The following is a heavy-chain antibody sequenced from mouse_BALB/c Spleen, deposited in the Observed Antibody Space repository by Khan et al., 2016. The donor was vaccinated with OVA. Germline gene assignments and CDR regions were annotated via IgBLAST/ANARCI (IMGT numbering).Heavy chain of an antibody. CDR1: GYSITSDYA. Sequence: EVQLQESGPGLVKPSQSLSLTCTVTGYSITSDYAWNWIRQFPGNKLEWMGYISYSGSTNYNPALKSRISNNRDTSKNQFFLQLNSVTTEDTATYYCARDGSRYNYAMDYWGQGTSVTVSS. J-gene: IGHJ4*01. CDR3: ARDGSRYNYAMDY. CDR2: ISYSGST. V-gene: IGHV3-2*02. D-gene: IGHD1-1*01.